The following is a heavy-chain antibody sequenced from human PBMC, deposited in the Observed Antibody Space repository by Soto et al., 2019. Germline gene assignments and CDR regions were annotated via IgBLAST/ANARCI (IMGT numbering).Heavy chain of an antibody. CDR1: GFSLTSSGVA. Sequence: QITLEESGPTLVKPTQTLTLTCTFSGFSLTSSGVAVGWIRPPPGTALEWLALIYWDDDKRYSPSLKSRLTITKDISKNQVVLTMTNMDPVDTATYYCAHAGYSDKKWGVDSWGQGTLVTVSS. CDR3: AHAGYSDKKWGVDS. CDR2: IYWDDDK. J-gene: IGHJ4*02. D-gene: IGHD5-12*01. V-gene: IGHV2-5*02.